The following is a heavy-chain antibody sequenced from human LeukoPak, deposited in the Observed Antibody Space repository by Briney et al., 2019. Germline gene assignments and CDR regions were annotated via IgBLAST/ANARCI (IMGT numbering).Heavy chain of an antibody. V-gene: IGHV3-13*05. D-gene: IGHD3-10*01. CDR2: IGTAGDQ. CDR3: ARGRGNYYGPVYGMDV. J-gene: IGHJ6*04. CDR1: GFTFSSYD. Sequence: GGSLRLSCAASGFTFSSYDMHWVRQATGKGLEWVSAIGTAGDQYYPGSVKGRFTISRENAKNSLYLQMNSLRAGDTAVYYCARGRGNYYGPVYGMDVWGKGTTVTVSS.